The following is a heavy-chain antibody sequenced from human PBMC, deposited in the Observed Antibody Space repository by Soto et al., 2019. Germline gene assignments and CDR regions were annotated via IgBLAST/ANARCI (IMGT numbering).Heavy chain of an antibody. J-gene: IGHJ2*01. V-gene: IGHV3-33*08. Sequence: GGSLRLSCAASGFTFSSYGMHWVRQAPGKGLEWVAVIWYDGSNKYYADSVKGRFTISRDNSKNTLYLQMNSLRAEDTAVYYCARDEEGTLDWYFDLWGRGTLVTVSS. CDR1: GFTFSSYG. CDR2: IWYDGSNK. D-gene: IGHD3-10*01. CDR3: ARDEEGTLDWYFDL.